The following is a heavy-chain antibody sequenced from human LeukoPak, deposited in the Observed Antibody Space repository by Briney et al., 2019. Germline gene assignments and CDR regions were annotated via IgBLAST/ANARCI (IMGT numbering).Heavy chain of an antibody. CDR3: ASLRVAYGVVVPAKRPYFDY. Sequence: ASVKVSCKASGYTFTSYAMHWVRQAPGQRLEWIGWLNAGNGNTKYSQEFQGRVTITRDTSASTAYMELSSLRSEDMAVYYCASLRVAYGVVVPAKRPYFDYWGQGTLVTVSS. CDR2: LNAGNGNT. CDR1: GYTFTSYA. V-gene: IGHV1-3*03. J-gene: IGHJ4*02. D-gene: IGHD2-2*01.